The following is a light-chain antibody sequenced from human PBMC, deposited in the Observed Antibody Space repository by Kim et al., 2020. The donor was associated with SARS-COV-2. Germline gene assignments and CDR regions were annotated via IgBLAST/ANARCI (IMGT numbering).Light chain of an antibody. J-gene: IGKJ2*01. CDR3: QQYYSSPYT. CDR1: QSLLYSSNNKNY. CDR2: WTS. V-gene: IGKV4-1*01. Sequence: ATINCKSSQSLLYSSNNKNYFAWYQQKPGQPPKLLIYWTSSRASGVPDRFSGSGSETDFSLTITSLQAGDVAVYYCQQYYSSPYTFGQGPKLE.